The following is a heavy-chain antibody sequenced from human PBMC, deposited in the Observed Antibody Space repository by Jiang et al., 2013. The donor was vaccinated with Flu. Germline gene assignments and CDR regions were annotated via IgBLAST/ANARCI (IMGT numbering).Heavy chain of an antibody. CDR1: GFSLSTSGMC. V-gene: IGHV2-70*11. D-gene: IGHD6-6*01. Sequence: KPTQTLTLTCTFSGFSLSTSGMCVSWIRQPPGKALEWLARIDWDDDKYYNTSLKTRLTISKDTSKNQVVLTMTNMDPVDTATYYCARSAFIAARRNNNNWFDPWGQGTLVTVSS. CDR3: ARSAFIAARRNNNNWFDP. J-gene: IGHJ5*02. CDR2: IDWDDDK.